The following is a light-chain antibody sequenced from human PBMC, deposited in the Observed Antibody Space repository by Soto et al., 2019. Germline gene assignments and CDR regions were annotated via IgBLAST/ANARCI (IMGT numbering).Light chain of an antibody. Sequence: EIVMTQSPATLSVSPGSRASLSCRGSQSASSSYLAWYQQKPGQAPRLLIYGASSRATGIPDRFSGSGSGTDFTLTISRLEPEDFAVYYCQQYGSSPPTFGQGTKVDI. CDR2: GAS. J-gene: IGKJ1*01. V-gene: IGKV3-20*01. CDR3: QQYGSSPPT. CDR1: QSASSSY.